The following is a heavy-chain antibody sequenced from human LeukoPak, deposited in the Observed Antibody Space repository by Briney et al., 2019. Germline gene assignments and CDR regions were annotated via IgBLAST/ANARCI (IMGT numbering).Heavy chain of an antibody. V-gene: IGHV4-39*01. CDR1: GGSISSRSHY. CDR3: ATIHYYHGMDV. D-gene: IGHD5-18*01. CDR2: IYNSGSA. Sequence: SETLSLTCTVSGGSISSRSHYWGWIRQPPGKGLEWIGNIYNSGSAYYNPSLRSRATISVDTSKNQFSLKLNSVTAADTAVYYCATIHYYHGMDVWGQGTTVTVSS. J-gene: IGHJ6*02.